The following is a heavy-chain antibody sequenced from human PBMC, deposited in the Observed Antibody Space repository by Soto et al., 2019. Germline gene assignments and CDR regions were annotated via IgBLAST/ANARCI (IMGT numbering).Heavy chain of an antibody. CDR3: ARTLEWLSPSSYYYYYYMDV. J-gene: IGHJ6*03. Sequence: SDTLSLTFTVSGCAISSSSYYWCWILQPPGKGLEWIGSIYYSGSTYYNPSLKSRVTISVDTSKNQFSLKLSSVTAADTAVYYCARTLEWLSPSSYYYYYYMDVWGKGTTVTVSS. V-gene: IGHV4-39*01. D-gene: IGHD3-3*01. CDR2: IYYSGST. CDR1: GCAISSSSYY.